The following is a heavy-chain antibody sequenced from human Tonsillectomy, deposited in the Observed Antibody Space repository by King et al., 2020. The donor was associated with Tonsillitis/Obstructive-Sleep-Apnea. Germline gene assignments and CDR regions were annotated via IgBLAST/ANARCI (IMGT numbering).Heavy chain of an antibody. D-gene: IGHD5-18*01. CDR3: ARELTGYSYGNNWFDP. Sequence: VQLVESGGGLVQPGGSLRLSCAASGFTFSSYEMNWVRQAPGKGLEWVSYISSSGSTIYYADSVKGRFTISRDNAKNSLYLQMNSLRAEDTAVYYCARELTGYSYGNNWFDPWGKGTLVTVSS. CDR1: GFTFSSYE. J-gene: IGHJ5*02. V-gene: IGHV3-48*03. CDR2: ISSSGSTI.